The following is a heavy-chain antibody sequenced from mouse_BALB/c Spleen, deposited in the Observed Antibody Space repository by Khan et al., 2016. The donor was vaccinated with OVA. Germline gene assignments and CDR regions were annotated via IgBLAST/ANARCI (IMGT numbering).Heavy chain of an antibody. Sequence: QVQLQQSGPDLVAPSQSLSITCSVSGFSLTSFAIHWVRQPPGKGLEWLVVIWSDGRTTYNSSLKSRLSISKDNSKSQVFLKINSLQTDDTVMYYCARHQFPLSMDSWGQGTSVTVSS. V-gene: IGHV2-6-2*01. CDR1: GFSLTSFA. CDR3: ARHQFPLSMDS. CDR2: IWSDGRT. J-gene: IGHJ4*01.